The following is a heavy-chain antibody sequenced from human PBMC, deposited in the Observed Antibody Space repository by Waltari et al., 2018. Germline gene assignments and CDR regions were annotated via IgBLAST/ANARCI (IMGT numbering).Heavy chain of an antibody. J-gene: IGHJ6*03. CDR1: GGSFSGYY. V-gene: IGHV4-34*01. CDR2: INHSGST. Sequence: QVQLQQWGAGLLKPSETLSLTCAVYGGSFSGYYWSWIRQPPGKGLEWFGEINHSGSTNYNPSLKRRVTISVDTSKNQLSLKLSSVTAAGTAVYYCARGSISVIAARPAYMDVWGKGTTVTVSS. CDR3: ARGSISVIAARPAYMDV. D-gene: IGHD6-6*01.